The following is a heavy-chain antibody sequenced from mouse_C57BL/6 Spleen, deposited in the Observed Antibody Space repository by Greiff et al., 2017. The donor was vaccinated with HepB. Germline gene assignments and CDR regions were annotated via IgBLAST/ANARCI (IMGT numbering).Heavy chain of an antibody. J-gene: IGHJ2*01. CDR2: ISSGGSYT. V-gene: IGHV5-6*01. D-gene: IGHD1-1*01. Sequence: EVQLVESGGDLVKPGGSLKLSCAASGFTFSSYGMSWVRQTPDKRLEWVATISSGGSYTYYPDSVKGRFTISRDNAKNTLYLQMSSLKSEDTAMYYCARHEAKNYYGSGLYYFDYWGQGTTLTVSS. CDR1: GFTFSSYG. CDR3: ARHEAKNYYGSGLYYFDY.